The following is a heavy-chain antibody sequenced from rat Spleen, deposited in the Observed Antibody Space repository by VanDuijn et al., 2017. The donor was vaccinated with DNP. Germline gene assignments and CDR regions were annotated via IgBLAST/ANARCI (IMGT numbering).Heavy chain of an antibody. CDR2: IWTGGST. Sequence: QVQLKESGPGLVQPSQTLSLTCTVSGFSLTSYNVHWVRKPTGKGLEWMGMIWTGGSTDYNSTLKSRLSISRDTSKSQVLLKMNSLQTEDAATYYCARGPGFDLWGPGTMVTVSS. V-gene: IGHV2-30*01. CDR3: ARGPGFDL. D-gene: IGHD1-4*01. CDR1: GFSLTSYN. J-gene: IGHJ1*01.